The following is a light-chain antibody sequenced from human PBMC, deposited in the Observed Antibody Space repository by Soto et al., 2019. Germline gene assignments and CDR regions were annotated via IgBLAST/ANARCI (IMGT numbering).Light chain of an antibody. CDR1: QSVSSN. J-gene: IGKJ5*01. Sequence: EIVMTQSPATLSVSPGERATLSCRASQSVSSNLAWYQQKPGQAPTLLIYGASARATGIPARFSGSGSGTEFTLTISSLQSEDFAVYYCQHYNNWPFTFGPGPRLEIK. V-gene: IGKV3-15*01. CDR3: QHYNNWPFT. CDR2: GAS.